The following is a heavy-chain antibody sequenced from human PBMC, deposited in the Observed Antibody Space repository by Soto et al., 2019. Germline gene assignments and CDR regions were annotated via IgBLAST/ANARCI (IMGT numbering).Heavy chain of an antibody. CDR2: ISGRGGRT. V-gene: IGHV3-23*01. D-gene: IGHD1-26*01. J-gene: IGHJ6*02. CDR3: AGGIVGASTNYYYYGMDV. Sequence: GSVRLSCAASGFTFDNYGMSWVRQAPGRGLEWVSIISGRGGRTSYADSVKGRFTISRDNSKNSLYLQMNSLRDEDTAVYYCAGGIVGASTNYYYYGMDVWGQGTTVTVSS. CDR1: GFTFDNYG.